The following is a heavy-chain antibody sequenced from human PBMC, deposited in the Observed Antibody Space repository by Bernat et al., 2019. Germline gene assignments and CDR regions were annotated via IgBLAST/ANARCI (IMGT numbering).Heavy chain of an antibody. CDR1: GFTFSSYA. CDR3: ARGKDTAEYSSSWGPQYGMDV. Sequence: QVQLVESGGGVVQPGRSLRLSCAASGFTFSSYAMHWVRQAPGKGLEWVAVISYDGSNKYYADSVKGRFTISRDNSKNTLYLQMNSLRAEDTAVYYCARGKDTAEYSSSWGPQYGMDVWGQGTTVTVSS. CDR2: ISYDGSNK. V-gene: IGHV3-30-3*01. J-gene: IGHJ6*02. D-gene: IGHD6-13*01.